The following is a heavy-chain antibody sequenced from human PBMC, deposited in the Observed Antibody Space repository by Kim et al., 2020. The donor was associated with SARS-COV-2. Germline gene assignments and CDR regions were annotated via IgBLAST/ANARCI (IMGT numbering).Heavy chain of an antibody. Sequence: GGSLRLSCTASGFTFSRYAMSWVRQAPGKGLEWVSSINYSGCNTYYADSVKGRFTISRDNSKDTMYLQMNSLRAEDTAIYHCATHYFGSGSFYNAIDYWGQGTLVTVSS. CDR3: ATHYFGSGSFYNAIDY. CDR2: INYSGCNT. V-gene: IGHV3-23*01. D-gene: IGHD3-10*01. CDR1: GFTFSRYA. J-gene: IGHJ4*02.